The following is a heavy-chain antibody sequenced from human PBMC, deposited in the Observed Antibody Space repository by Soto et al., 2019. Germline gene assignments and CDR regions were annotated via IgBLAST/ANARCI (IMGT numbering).Heavy chain of an antibody. D-gene: IGHD1-26*01. V-gene: IGHV4-59*08. CDR2: IYSNGGT. J-gene: IGHJ6*02. Sequence: QVQLQASGPGLVKPSDTLSLTCTVSGDSIGTYNWGWIRQPPGKRLEWIGYIYSNGGTSYNPALKSRLTISADTSTKQFSLRLSSVTAADTAVYYCVRQGIGPLHGLVDVWGQGTTVTVSS. CDR1: GDSIGTYN. CDR3: VRQGIGPLHGLVDV.